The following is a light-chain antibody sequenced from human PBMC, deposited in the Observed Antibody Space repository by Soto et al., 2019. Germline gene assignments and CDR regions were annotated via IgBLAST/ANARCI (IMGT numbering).Light chain of an antibody. Sequence: QSVLTQPASVSGAPGQSITISCTGTPFNVGTYNFVSWYQQHPGKAPKLIIYEGAKRPSGVSDRFSGSKSGNTASLRISGLQAEDEGVYYCCSYAGTNTHVVFGGGTKVTVL. V-gene: IGLV2-23*01. J-gene: IGLJ2*01. CDR3: CSYAGTNTHVV. CDR1: PFNVGTYNF. CDR2: EGA.